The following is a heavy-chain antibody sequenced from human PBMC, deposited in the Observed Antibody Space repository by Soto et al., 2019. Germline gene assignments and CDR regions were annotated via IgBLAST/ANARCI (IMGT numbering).Heavy chain of an antibody. CDR1: GFTFSNYA. D-gene: IGHD3-3*01. CDR3: ARDWTGDTCPCLDV. J-gene: IGHJ6*02. CDR2: FSGSGGST. V-gene: IGHV3-23*01. Sequence: EVQLLESGGGLVQPGGSLRISCAAAGFTFSNYALTWVRQSPGKVLEWVSTFSGSGGSTYYADSVRGRFTISRDNSKNTLFLQMNSLRVEDTAIYYCARDWTGDTCPCLDVWGQGTTVSVSS.